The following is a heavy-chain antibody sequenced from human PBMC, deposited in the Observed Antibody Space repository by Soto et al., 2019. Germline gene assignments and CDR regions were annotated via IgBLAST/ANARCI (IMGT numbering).Heavy chain of an antibody. V-gene: IGHV3-23*01. Sequence: GGSLRLSCAASGFTLSSYTMSWVRQAPGKGLEWVSGITGSGGSTYYADSVKGRFTISRDNSKNTLYLQMNNLRAEDTAVYYCAKAWANYCSTTSCYLSNFDYWGQGTLVTVSS. J-gene: IGHJ4*02. D-gene: IGHD2-2*01. CDR3: AKAWANYCSTTSCYLSNFDY. CDR2: ITGSGGST. CDR1: GFTLSSYT.